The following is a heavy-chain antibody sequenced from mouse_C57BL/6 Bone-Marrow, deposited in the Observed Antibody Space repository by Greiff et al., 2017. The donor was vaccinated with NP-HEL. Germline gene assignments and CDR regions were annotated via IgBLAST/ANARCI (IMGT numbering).Heavy chain of an antibody. CDR1: GYTFTDYY. Sequence: VQLQQSGAELVRPGASVKLSCKASGYTFTDYYINWVKQRPGQGLEWIARIYPGSGNTYYNEKFKGKATLTAEKSSSTAYMQLSSLTSEDSAVYFCARGEGYWGQGTRVTVSA. J-gene: IGHJ3*01. V-gene: IGHV1-76*01. CDR2: IYPGSGNT. CDR3: ARGEGY.